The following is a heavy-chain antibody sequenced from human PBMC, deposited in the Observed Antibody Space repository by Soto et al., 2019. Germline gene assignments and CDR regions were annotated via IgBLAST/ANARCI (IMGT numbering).Heavy chain of an antibody. V-gene: IGHV6-1*01. J-gene: IGHJ3*01. CDR3: ARGAAGAFDF. CDR1: RGSVSRQNAA. CDR2: TYYRSKCYS. Sequence: SQTPSLTCSISRGSVSRQNAALEWIREAPSRGLEWLGRTYYRSKCYSDYAVSVQSRITINPDTSKNQFSLQLNSVTPEDTAIYYCARGAAGAFDFWGQGTMVTV.